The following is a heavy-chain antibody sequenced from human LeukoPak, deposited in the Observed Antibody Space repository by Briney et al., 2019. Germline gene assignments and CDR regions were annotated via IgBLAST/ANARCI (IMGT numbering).Heavy chain of an antibody. D-gene: IGHD4-23*01. CDR1: GFTFSSYA. V-gene: IGHV3-23*01. Sequence: GSLRLSCAASGFTFSSYAMSWVRQAPGKGLEWVSAISGSGGSTYYADSVKGRFTISRDNSKNTPYLQMNSLRAEDTAVYYCAKSTTRHYGGNGFDIWGQGTMVTVSS. J-gene: IGHJ3*02. CDR2: ISGSGGST. CDR3: AKSTTRHYGGNGFDI.